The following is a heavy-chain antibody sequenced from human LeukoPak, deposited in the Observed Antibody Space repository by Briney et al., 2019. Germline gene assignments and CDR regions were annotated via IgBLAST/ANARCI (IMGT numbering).Heavy chain of an antibody. Sequence: QTGGSLRLSCAASGFTFSSYAMSWVRQAPGKGPEWVSAISGSGGSTYYADSVKGRFTISRDNSKNTLYLQMNSLRAEDTAVYYCARGVDSGYIDYWGQGTLVTVSS. D-gene: IGHD3-22*01. CDR3: ARGVDSGYIDY. CDR1: GFTFSSYA. J-gene: IGHJ4*02. CDR2: ISGSGGST. V-gene: IGHV3-23*01.